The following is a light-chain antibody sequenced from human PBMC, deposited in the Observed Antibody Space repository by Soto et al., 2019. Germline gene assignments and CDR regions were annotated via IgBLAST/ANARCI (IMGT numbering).Light chain of an antibody. CDR3: QQYGGSFRV. CDR2: GAS. V-gene: IGKV3-20*01. CDR1: QSVSSSY. J-gene: IGKJ3*01. Sequence: EILFTQSPGTLSLSPGERATLSCRASQSVSSSYLAWYQQKPGQAPRLLIYGASSRATGIPDRFSGSGSGTDFTLSISRLEPEDFSVYYCQQYGGSFRVFGPGTKVDIK.